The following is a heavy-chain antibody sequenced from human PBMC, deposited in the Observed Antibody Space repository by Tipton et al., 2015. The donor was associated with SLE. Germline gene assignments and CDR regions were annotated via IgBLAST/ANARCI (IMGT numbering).Heavy chain of an antibody. J-gene: IGHJ5*02. Sequence: TLSLTCAVYGGSFSGCHWTWIRQPPGQGLEWIGSLYHRGSTYYNSSLKSRVTISTDTSKNEIYLKLTSVTATDTAVYFCARDPYDSTWRNGWFDPWGQGTLVTVSS. V-gene: IGHV4-34*01. CDR1: GGSFSGCH. D-gene: IGHD6-13*01. CDR3: ARDPYDSTWRNGWFDP. CDR2: LYHRGST.